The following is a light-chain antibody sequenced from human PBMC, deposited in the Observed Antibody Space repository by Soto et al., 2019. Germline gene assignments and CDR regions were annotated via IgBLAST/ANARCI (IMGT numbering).Light chain of an antibody. Sequence: ENVLTQSPGTLSLSPGERATLSCRASQRVSANFLAWYQRKPGQAPRLLIYGASNRATEIPDRFNGSGSGTDFTLTINRLEPEDFAVYFCHQYGGSQFTFGQGTKLEIK. V-gene: IGKV3-20*01. CDR2: GAS. CDR3: HQYGGSQFT. J-gene: IGKJ2*01. CDR1: QRVSANF.